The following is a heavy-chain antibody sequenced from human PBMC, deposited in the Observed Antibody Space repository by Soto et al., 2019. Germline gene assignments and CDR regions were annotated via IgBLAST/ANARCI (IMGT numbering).Heavy chain of an antibody. J-gene: IGHJ4*02. Sequence: EVQLVESGGGLVQPGRSLRLSCAASGFTFDDYAMHWVWQAPGKGLEWVSGISWNSGSIGYADSVKGRFTISRDNAKNSLYLQMNSLRAEDTALYYCAKAVGSYGNFDYWGQGTLVTVSS. CDR3: AKAVGSYGNFDY. CDR2: ISWNSGSI. D-gene: IGHD5-18*01. CDR1: GFTFDDYA. V-gene: IGHV3-9*01.